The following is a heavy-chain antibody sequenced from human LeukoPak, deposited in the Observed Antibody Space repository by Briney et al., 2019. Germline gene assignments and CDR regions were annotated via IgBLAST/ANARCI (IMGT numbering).Heavy chain of an antibody. V-gene: IGHV4-30-4*08. Sequence: PSQTLSLTCTVSGGSISSGDYYWSWIRQPPGKGLEWIGYIYYSGSTYYNPSLKSRVTISVDTSKNQFSLKLSSVTAADTALYYCAREVDIVVVPAAIRLGVLDAFDIWGQGTMVTVSS. CDR3: AREVDIVVVPAAIRLGVLDAFDI. CDR2: IYYSGST. J-gene: IGHJ3*02. CDR1: GGSISSGDYY. D-gene: IGHD2-2*02.